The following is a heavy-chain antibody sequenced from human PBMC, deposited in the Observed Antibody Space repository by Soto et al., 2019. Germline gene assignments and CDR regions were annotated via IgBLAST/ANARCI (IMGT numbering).Heavy chain of an antibody. CDR2: IYYSGST. J-gene: IGHJ4*02. V-gene: IGHV4-61*05. D-gene: IGHD2-21*02. CDR1: GGSINSNSYY. CDR3: ARRAPSQATAYFDY. Sequence: SETLSLTCTVSGGSINSNSYYWGWIRQPPGKGLEWIGYIYYSGSTNYNPSLKSRVTISVDTSKNQFSLKLSSVTAADTAVYYCARRAPSQATAYFDYWGQGTLVTVSS.